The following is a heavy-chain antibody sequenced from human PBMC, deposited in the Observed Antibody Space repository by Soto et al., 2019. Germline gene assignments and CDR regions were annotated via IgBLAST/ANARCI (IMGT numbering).Heavy chain of an antibody. CDR1: GFTFSNYA. J-gene: IGHJ4*02. Sequence: EVQLLESGGGLVQPGGSLRLSCAASGFTFSNYAMYWVRQTPGKGLEWVSAITASGGSTYYADSVKGRYTISRDNSKNTMSLQMNSLSAEDRALYYCAKGSSRYYYSFDYWGQGTLVTVSS. CDR2: ITASGGST. V-gene: IGHV3-23*01. D-gene: IGHD3-22*01. CDR3: AKGSSRYYYSFDY.